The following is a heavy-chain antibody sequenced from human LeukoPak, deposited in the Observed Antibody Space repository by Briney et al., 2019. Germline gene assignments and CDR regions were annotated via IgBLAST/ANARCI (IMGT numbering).Heavy chain of an antibody. CDR1: RFTLSNSC. J-gene: IGHJ4*02. V-gene: IGHV3-7*01. CDR2: RSHDGCNQ. CDR3: AKDDSNNYYEY. D-gene: IGHD2-15*01. Sequence: GGSLRLSCAASRFTLSNSCMTWVRQAPGKGLEWVASRSHDGCNQQYSESIKGPLTISRDNVKNSLYLEINSLRADDTAIYYCAKDDSNNYYEYWGQGTLVTVSA.